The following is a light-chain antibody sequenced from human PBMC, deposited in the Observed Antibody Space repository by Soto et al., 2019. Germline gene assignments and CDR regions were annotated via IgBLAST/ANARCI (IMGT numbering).Light chain of an antibody. J-gene: IGKJ5*01. CDR1: QSVSSN. V-gene: IGKV3-15*01. CDR3: QQYGSSPT. Sequence: EIVMTHSPVTLSVSPCERATLSGRASQSVSSNLAWYQHKPGQAPRLLIYGASTRATGIPARFSGSGSGTEFTLTISSLQSEDFAVYYCQQYGSSPTFGQGTRLEIK. CDR2: GAS.